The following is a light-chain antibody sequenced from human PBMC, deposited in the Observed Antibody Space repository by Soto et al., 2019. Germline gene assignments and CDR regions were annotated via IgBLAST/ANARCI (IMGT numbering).Light chain of an antibody. CDR1: SSDVGSYNY. CDR2: EVS. CDR3: QSYDSSLGSLV. Sequence: QSALTQPPSASGSPGQSVTISCTGTSSDVGSYNYVSWYQQHPGKVPKLMIYEVSKRPSGVPDRFSGSKSGTSASLAITGLQAEDEADYYCQSYDSSLGSLVFGGGTKLTVL. J-gene: IGLJ2*01. V-gene: IGLV2-8*01.